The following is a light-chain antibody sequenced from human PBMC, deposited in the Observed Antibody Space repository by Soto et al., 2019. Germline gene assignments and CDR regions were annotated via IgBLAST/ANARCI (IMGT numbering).Light chain of an antibody. CDR3: CSNGGASTTYV. CDR2: EVN. V-gene: IGLV2-23*02. J-gene: IGLJ1*01. Sequence: QSVLTQPASVSGSPGKSITLSCTGTSSDVGNYNLVSWYQQHPGKAPKLMMYEVNKRPSGVSNRFSGSKSGNTASLTISGLQAEDEADYYCCSNGGASTTYVFGTGTKLTVL. CDR1: SSDVGNYNL.